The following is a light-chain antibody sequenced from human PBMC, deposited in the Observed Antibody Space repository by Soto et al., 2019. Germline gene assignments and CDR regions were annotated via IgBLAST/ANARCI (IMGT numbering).Light chain of an antibody. CDR1: QGISRY. CDR2: AAS. Sequence: AIRMTQSPSSLSASTGDRVTITCRASQGISRYLAWYQQKPGKAPKLLIYAASTLQSGVPSRFSGSGYGTDFTLTIGCLQSEDVATYYCQQYYSYPYTFVQGTKLEIK. V-gene: IGKV1-8*01. CDR3: QQYYSYPYT. J-gene: IGKJ2*01.